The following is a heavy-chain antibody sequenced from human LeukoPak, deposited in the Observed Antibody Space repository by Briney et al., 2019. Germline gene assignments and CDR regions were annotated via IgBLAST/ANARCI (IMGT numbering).Heavy chain of an antibody. CDR1: GGSISRGGYS. J-gene: IGHJ1*01. D-gene: IGHD6-6*01. V-gene: IGHV4-39*01. CDR3: ARPSTKYSSSSGYFQH. CDR2: INHSGST. Sequence: SETLSLTCAVSGGSISRGGYSWSWIRQPPGKGLEWIGEINHSGSTYYNPSLKSRVTISVDTSKNQFSLKLSSVTAADTAVYYCARPSTKYSSSSGYFQHWGQGTLVTVSS.